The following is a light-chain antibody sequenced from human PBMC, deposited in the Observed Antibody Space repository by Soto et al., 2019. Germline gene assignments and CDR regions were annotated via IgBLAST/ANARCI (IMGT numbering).Light chain of an antibody. CDR3: QVWDSSPDHYV. Sequence: SYELTQPPSMSVAPGQTARVTCGGYNIGSKSVHWYQQRPGQAPVLVVYDDRDRPSGIPERFSGSNSGNTATLTISRVEAEDEADYYCQVWDSSPDHYVFGTGTKLTVL. CDR2: DDR. J-gene: IGLJ1*01. CDR1: NIGSKS. V-gene: IGLV3-21*02.